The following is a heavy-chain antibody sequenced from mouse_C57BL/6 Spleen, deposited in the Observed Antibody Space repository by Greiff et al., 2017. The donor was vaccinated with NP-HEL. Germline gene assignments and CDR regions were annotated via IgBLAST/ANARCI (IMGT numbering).Heavy chain of an antibody. V-gene: IGHV1-50*01. CDR3: ARKSTAQATY. CDR2: IDPSDSYT. CDR1: GYTFTSYW. Sequence: VQLQQSGAELVKPGASVKLSCKASGYTFTSYWMQWVKQRPGQGLEWIGEIDPSDSYTNYNQKFKGKATLTVDTSSSTAYMQLSSLTSEDSAVYYCARKSTAQATYWGQGTTLTVSS. J-gene: IGHJ2*01. D-gene: IGHD3-2*02.